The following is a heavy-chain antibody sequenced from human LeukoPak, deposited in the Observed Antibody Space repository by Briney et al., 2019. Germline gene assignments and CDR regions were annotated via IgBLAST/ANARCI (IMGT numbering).Heavy chain of an antibody. V-gene: IGHV4-61*02. CDR3: ARELTGYYTYNWFDP. Sequence: SETLSLTCTVSGGSISSGSYYWRWIRQPAGKGLEWIGRIYASGSTNYNPSLKSRVTISVDTSKNQFSLKLSSVTAADTAVYYCARELTGYYTYNWFDPWGQGTLVTVSS. CDR2: IYASGST. CDR1: GGSISSGSYY. J-gene: IGHJ5*02. D-gene: IGHD3-9*01.